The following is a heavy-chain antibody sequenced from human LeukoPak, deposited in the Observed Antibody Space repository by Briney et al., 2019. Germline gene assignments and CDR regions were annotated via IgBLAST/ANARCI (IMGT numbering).Heavy chain of an antibody. V-gene: IGHV3-33*01. CDR3: ATRSVYYDSSGYTFDY. D-gene: IGHD3-22*01. Sequence: PGGSLRLSCAASGFTFSSYGMHWVRQAPGKGLEWVAVIWYDGSNKYYADSVKGRFTISRDNSKNTLYLQMNSLRAVDTAVYYCATRSVYYDSSGYTFDYWGQGTLVTVSS. CDR1: GFTFSSYG. J-gene: IGHJ4*02. CDR2: IWYDGSNK.